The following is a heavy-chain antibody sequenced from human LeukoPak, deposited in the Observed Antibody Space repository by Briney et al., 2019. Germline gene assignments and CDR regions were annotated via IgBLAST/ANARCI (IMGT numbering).Heavy chain of an antibody. J-gene: IGHJ4*02. Sequence: GASVKVSCKASGYTFTGYYMHWVRQAPGQGLEWMGWINPNSGGTNYAQKFQGRVTMTRDTSISTAYMELSRLRSDDTAVYYCARGPMWESGSPFDYWGQGTLVTVSS. V-gene: IGHV1-2*02. CDR3: ARGPMWESGSPFDY. D-gene: IGHD1-26*01. CDR1: GYTFTGYY. CDR2: INPNSGGT.